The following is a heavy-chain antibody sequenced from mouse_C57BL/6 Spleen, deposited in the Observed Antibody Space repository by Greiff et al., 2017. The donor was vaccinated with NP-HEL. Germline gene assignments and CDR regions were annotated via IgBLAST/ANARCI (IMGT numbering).Heavy chain of an antibody. CDR1: GYTFTSYW. CDR2: IHPNSGST. V-gene: IGHV1-64*01. CDR3: ARRVGYDYDPYAMDY. Sequence: QVQLQQPGAELVKPGASVKLSCKASGYTFTSYWMHWVKQRPGQGLEWIGMIHPNSGSTNYNEKFKSKATLTVDKSSSTAYMQLSSLTSEDSAVYYCARRVGYDYDPYAMDYWGQGTSVTVSS. J-gene: IGHJ4*01. D-gene: IGHD2-4*01.